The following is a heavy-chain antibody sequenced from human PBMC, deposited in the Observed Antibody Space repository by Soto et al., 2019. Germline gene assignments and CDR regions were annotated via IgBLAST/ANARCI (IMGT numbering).Heavy chain of an antibody. CDR3: ARDRVESGYPEYFQH. D-gene: IGHD3-22*01. V-gene: IGHV1-8*01. Sequence: ASVKVSCKASGYTFSSYDINWVRQATGQGLEWMGWMNPNSGNTGYAQKFQGRVTMTRNTSIRTAYMELSSLRSEDTAVYHCARDRVESGYPEYFQHWGQGTLVTSPQ. J-gene: IGHJ1*01. CDR2: MNPNSGNT. CDR1: GYTFSSYD.